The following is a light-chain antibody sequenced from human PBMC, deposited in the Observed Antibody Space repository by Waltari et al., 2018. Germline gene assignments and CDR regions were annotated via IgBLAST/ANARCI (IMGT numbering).Light chain of an antibody. J-gene: IGKJ3*01. CDR1: QTVPSH. CDR2: GAS. CDR3: QQYHNWPPGEIT. Sequence: EIVMTQSPATLSVSPGERDTLSCRASQTVPSHLAWYQQKPGQAPRLLIFGASIRASGVPARFSGSGSGTDFTLTISSLQSEDFAVYFCQQYHNWPPGEITFGPGTKVDIK. V-gene: IGKV3-15*01.